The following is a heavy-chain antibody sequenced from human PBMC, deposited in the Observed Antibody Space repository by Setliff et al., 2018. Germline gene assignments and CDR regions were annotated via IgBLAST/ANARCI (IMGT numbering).Heavy chain of an antibody. Sequence: GESLKISCKGSGYSFSNFWIGWVRQMPGKGLEWMGIIYPRDSHTRYSPSFQGQVTMSADKSINTAYLQWSNLKASDTAIYYCARVNDIFTGHYASFEYWGQGTVVTVSS. D-gene: IGHD3-9*01. CDR1: GYSFSNFW. CDR2: IYPRDSHT. CDR3: ARVNDIFTGHYASFEY. J-gene: IGHJ4*02. V-gene: IGHV5-51*01.